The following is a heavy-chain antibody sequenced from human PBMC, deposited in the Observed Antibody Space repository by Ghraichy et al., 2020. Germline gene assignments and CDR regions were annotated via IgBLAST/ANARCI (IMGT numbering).Heavy chain of an antibody. D-gene: IGHD3-3*01. Sequence: SETLSLTCAVYGGSFSGYYWSWIRQPPGKGLEWIGEINHSGSTNYNPSLKSRVTISVDTSKNQFSLKLSSVTAADTAVYYCARGRVNFGVVIIPYYFDYWGQGTLVTVSS. CDR1: GGSFSGYY. J-gene: IGHJ4*02. V-gene: IGHV4-34*01. CDR2: INHSGST. CDR3: ARGRVNFGVVIIPYYFDY.